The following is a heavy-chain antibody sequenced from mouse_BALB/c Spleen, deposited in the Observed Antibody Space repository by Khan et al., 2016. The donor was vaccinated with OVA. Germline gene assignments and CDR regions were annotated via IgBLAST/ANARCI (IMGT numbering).Heavy chain of an antibody. J-gene: IGHJ4*01. V-gene: IGHV2-6-1*01. CDR1: GFSLTNYG. CDR2: IWSDGST. D-gene: IGHD2-10*01. Sequence: QVQLQQSGPGLVAPSQSLSITCTISGFSLTNYGVHWVRQPPGKGLEWLVVIWSDGSTTYNSALKSRLSISKDNSKSQVFLKMNSLQTDDTAIYYCARQPYYHYYIMDYWGRGTSVTVSS. CDR3: ARQPYYHYYIMDY.